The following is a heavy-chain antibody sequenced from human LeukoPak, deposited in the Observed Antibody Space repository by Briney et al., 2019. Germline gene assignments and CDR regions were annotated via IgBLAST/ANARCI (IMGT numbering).Heavy chain of an antibody. Sequence: SETLSLTCTVSGGSISSSSYYWGWIRQPPGKGLEWIGSIYYSGSTYYNPALKSQVTISVDTSKNQFSLKLSSVTAADTAVYYCARQDSSSWIRRWFDPWGQGTLVTVSS. CDR1: GGSISSSSYY. D-gene: IGHD6-13*01. CDR2: IYYSGST. CDR3: ARQDSSSWIRRWFDP. J-gene: IGHJ5*02. V-gene: IGHV4-39*01.